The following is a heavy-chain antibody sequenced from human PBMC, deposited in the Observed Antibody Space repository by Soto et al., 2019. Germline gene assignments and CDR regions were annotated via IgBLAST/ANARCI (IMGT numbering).Heavy chain of an antibody. Sequence: SVKVSCKASGGTFSSYAISWVRQAPGQGLEWMGGIIPIFGTANYAQKFQGRVTITADESTSTAYMKLSSLKSEDTSVYYCARVGLGGYCSGGSCYPPSAPFDYWGQGTLVTVSS. V-gene: IGHV1-69*13. J-gene: IGHJ4*02. CDR1: GGTFSSYA. CDR2: IIPIFGTA. D-gene: IGHD2-15*01. CDR3: ARVGLGGYCSGGSCYPPSAPFDY.